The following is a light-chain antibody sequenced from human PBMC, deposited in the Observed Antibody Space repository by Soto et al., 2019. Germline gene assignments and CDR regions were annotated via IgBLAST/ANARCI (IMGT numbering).Light chain of an antibody. CDR3: QHYNIYGGT. CDR1: QSISGW. J-gene: IGKJ1*01. CDR2: DAS. Sequence: DIQMTQSPSTLSASVGDRVTITCRASQSISGWLAWYQQKPGKAPKLLIYDASSLESGVPSRFSGSGSGTEFTLTISSLQPDDFATYYGQHYNIYGGTFGQGSKVVI. V-gene: IGKV1-5*01.